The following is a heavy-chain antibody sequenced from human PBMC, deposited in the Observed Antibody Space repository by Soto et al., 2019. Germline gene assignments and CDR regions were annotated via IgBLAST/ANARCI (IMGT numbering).Heavy chain of an antibody. J-gene: IGHJ6*02. CDR1: GYSFTSYW. CDR3: ARTSAAGKYYYGMDV. CDR2: IYPDDSDT. Sequence: EVQLVQSGAEVKKPGESLKISCKGSGYSFTSYWIGWVRQMPGKGLEWMGIIYPDDSDTRYSPSFQGQVTISADKSISTAYLQWSSLKASDTAMYYCARTSAAGKYYYGMDVWGQGTTVTVSS. D-gene: IGHD6-13*01. V-gene: IGHV5-51*01.